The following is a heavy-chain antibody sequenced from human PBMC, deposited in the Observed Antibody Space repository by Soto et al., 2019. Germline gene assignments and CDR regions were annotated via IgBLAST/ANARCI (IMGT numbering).Heavy chain of an antibody. J-gene: IGHJ5*02. V-gene: IGHV1-2*02. Sequence: ASVKVSCKASGYTFTGYYMHWVRQAPGQGLEWMGWINPNSGGTNYAQKFQGRVTMTRDTSISTAYMELSRLRSDDTAVYYCAREDCSGGSCYNWFDPWGQGTLVTAPQ. D-gene: IGHD2-15*01. CDR2: INPNSGGT. CDR3: AREDCSGGSCYNWFDP. CDR1: GYTFTGYY.